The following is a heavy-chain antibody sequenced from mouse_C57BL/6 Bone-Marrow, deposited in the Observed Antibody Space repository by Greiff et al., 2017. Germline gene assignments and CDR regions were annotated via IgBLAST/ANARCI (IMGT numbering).Heavy chain of an antibody. CDR1: GFTFSSYA. V-gene: IGHV5-4*01. J-gene: IGHJ3*01. Sequence: EVKLVESGGGLVKPGGSLKLSCAASGFTFSSYAMSWVRQTPEKRLEWVATISDGGSYTYYPDNVKGRFTISRDNAKNNLYLQMSHLKSEDTAMYYCARDRKSGSNSWWFAYWGQGTLVTVSA. D-gene: IGHD1-1*01. CDR3: ARDRKSGSNSWWFAY. CDR2: ISDGGSYT.